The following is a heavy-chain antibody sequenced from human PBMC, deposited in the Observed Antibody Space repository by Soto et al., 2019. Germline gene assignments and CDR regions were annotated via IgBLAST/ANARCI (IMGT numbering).Heavy chain of an antibody. D-gene: IGHD2-15*01. CDR1: GFTFSSYA. J-gene: IGHJ6*02. Sequence: EVQLLESGGGLVQPGGSLRLSCAASGFTFSSYAMSWVRQAPGKGLEWVSAISGSGGSTYYADSVKGRFTISRDNSKNTLYLKMNSMRAEDTAVYYCAKSRVARAYYYYGMDVWGQGTTVTVSS. CDR2: ISGSGGST. V-gene: IGHV3-23*01. CDR3: AKSRVARAYYYYGMDV.